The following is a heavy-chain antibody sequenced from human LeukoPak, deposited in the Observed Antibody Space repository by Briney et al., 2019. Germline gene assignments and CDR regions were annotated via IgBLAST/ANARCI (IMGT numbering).Heavy chain of an antibody. V-gene: IGHV4-59*08. J-gene: IGHJ4*01. D-gene: IGHD5-12*01. CDR2: IYSSGSA. Sequence: SETLSLTCTVSGASINNNFWTWIRQPPGKGLEWIGYIYSSGSANYNPSLKSRVIISGDTSKYQISLNLTSVTAADTAVYFCARQRDYQVTWGDGTLVTVSS. CDR3: ARQRDYQVT. CDR1: GASINNNF.